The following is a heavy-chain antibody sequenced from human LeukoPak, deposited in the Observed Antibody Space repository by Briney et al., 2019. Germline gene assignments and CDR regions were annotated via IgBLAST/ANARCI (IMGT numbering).Heavy chain of an antibody. D-gene: IGHD5-12*01. CDR1: GFTFGDYA. J-gene: IGHJ6*02. CDR2: IRSKAYGGTT. CDR3: TTYDPSNYYGMNV. V-gene: IGHV3-49*04. Sequence: GGSLRLSCTASGFTFGDYAMTWVRQAPGKGLEWVGFIRSKAYGGTTEFAASVKGRFTISRDDSKSIAYLQMNSLKTEDTAVYYCTTYDPSNYYGMNVWGQGTTVTVS.